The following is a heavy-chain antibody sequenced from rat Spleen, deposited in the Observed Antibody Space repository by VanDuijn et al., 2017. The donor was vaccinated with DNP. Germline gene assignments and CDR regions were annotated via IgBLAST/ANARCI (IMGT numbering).Heavy chain of an antibody. CDR2: ISPSGGDT. Sequence: EVQLVESGGGLVQPGRSLKLSCAVSGFIFSNYGMHWIRQAPTQGLEWVGSISPSGGDTYYRDSVKGRFTVSRDNAKSILYLQMDSLRSEDTATYYCARPDHWGQGVMVTVSS. CDR1: GFIFSNYG. D-gene: IGHD3-2*01. V-gene: IGHV5-19*01. CDR3: ARPDH. J-gene: IGHJ2*01.